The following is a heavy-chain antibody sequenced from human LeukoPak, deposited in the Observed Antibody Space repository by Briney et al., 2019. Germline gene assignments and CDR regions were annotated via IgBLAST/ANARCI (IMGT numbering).Heavy chain of an antibody. D-gene: IGHD6-6*01. V-gene: IGHV4-34*01. CDR3: ARRSRIAARPSYFDY. J-gene: IGHJ4*02. CDR2: INHSGST. Sequence: PSETLSLTCAVYGGSFSGYYWSWIRQPPGKGLEWIGDINHSGSTNYNPSLKSRVTISVDTSKNQFSLKLSSVTAADTAVYYCARRSRIAARPSYFDYWGQGTLVTVSS. CDR1: GGSFSGYY.